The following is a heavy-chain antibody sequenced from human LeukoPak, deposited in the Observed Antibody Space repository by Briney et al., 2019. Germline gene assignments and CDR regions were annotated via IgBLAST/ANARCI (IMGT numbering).Heavy chain of an antibody. CDR2: INSDGSST. D-gene: IGHD5-18*01. CDR3: ARPGGFSYGYYFDH. CDR1: GFTFSTYW. J-gene: IGHJ4*02. V-gene: IGHV3-74*01. Sequence: GGSLRLSCVASGFTFSTYWMYWVRHVPGKGLVWVSRINSDGSSTAYADSVKGRSTISRDNAKNTLYMKMNSLRAEDTAVYYCARPGGFSYGYYFDHWGQGALVTVSS.